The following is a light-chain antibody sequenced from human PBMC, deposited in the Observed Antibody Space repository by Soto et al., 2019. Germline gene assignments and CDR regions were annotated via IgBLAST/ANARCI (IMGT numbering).Light chain of an antibody. CDR1: QSLSSGF. CDR2: AAS. Sequence: LTQSPSSLSLALRERVTHSWRASQSLSSGFVCCYQKSFHPPPLLLIYAASRRATVIPGRFSGSGSGTDFPLTISRLAPEDFAVYYCQQYGSSGTFGQGTKVDI. CDR3: QQYGSSGT. J-gene: IGKJ1*01. V-gene: IGKV3-20*01.